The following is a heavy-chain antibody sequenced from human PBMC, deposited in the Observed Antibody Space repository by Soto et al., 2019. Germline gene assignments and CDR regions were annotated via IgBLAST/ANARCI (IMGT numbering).Heavy chain of an antibody. CDR1: GFTYESYA. J-gene: IGHJ4*02. D-gene: IGHD3-16*02. CDR2: INSGGTVA. CDR3: AISIGGFGGLFVVPSDY. Sequence: EVQLLESGGGLVQPGGSLRLSCAASGFTYESYAMSWVRQAPGKGLEWVSGINSGGTVAHYADSVKGRFAISRDNSKNTLSLEMNSLRADDTGLYYCAISIGGFGGLFVVPSDYWGQGTLVTVSS. V-gene: IGHV3-23*01.